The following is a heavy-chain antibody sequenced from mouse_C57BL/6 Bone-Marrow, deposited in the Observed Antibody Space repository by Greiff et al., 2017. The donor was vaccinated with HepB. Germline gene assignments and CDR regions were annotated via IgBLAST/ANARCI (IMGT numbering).Heavy chain of an antibody. CDR1: GFSFNTYA. V-gene: IGHV10-1*01. D-gene: IGHD1-1*02. CDR2: IRSKSNNYAT. CDR3: VRPDGVYAMDY. J-gene: IGHJ4*01. Sequence: EVMLVESGGGLVQPKGSLKLSCAASGFSFNTYAMNWVRQAPGKGLEWVARIRSKSNNYATYYADSVKDRFTISRDDSESMLYLQMNNLKTEDTSMYYCVRPDGVYAMDYWGQGTSVTVSS.